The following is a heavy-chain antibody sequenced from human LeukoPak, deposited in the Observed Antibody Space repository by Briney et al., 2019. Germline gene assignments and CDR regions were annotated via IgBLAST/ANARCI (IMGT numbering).Heavy chain of an antibody. V-gene: IGHV3-30-3*01. J-gene: IGHJ6*02. CDR3: ARDPGYSSGSGYYYYGMDV. Sequence: PGGSLRLSCAASGFTFSSYAMHWVRQAPGKGLEWVAVISYDGSNKYYADSVKGRFTISRDNSKNTLYLQMNSLRAEDTAVYYCARDPGYSSGSGYYYYGMDVWGQGTTVTVSS. D-gene: IGHD6-19*01. CDR1: GFTFSSYA. CDR2: ISYDGSNK.